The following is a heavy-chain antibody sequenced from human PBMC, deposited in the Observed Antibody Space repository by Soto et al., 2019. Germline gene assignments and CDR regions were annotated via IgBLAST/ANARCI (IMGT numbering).Heavy chain of an antibody. CDR2: INAGNGNT. J-gene: IGHJ4*02. CDR3: ARDLNTSVLLWFGEFGY. V-gene: IGHV1-3*01. D-gene: IGHD3-10*01. CDR1: GYTFTSYG. Sequence: ASVKVSCKASGYTFTSYGISWVRQAPGQRLEWMGWINAGNGNTKYAQKFQGRVTITRDTSASTAYMELSSLRSEDTAVYYCARDLNTSVLLWFGEFGYWGQGTLVTVSS.